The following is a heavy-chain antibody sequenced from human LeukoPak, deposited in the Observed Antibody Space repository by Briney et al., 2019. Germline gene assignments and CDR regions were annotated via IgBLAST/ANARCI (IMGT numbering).Heavy chain of an antibody. CDR1: GFTFGSYW. V-gene: IGHV3-7*05. Sequence: GGSLRLSCAASGFTFGSYWMSWVRQAPGKGLEWVANIKQDGSEKYYVDSVKGRFTISRDNAKNSLYLQMNSLRAEDTAVYYCARGSVSDPWGQGTLVTVSS. CDR3: ARGSVSDP. CDR2: IKQDGSEK. J-gene: IGHJ5*02.